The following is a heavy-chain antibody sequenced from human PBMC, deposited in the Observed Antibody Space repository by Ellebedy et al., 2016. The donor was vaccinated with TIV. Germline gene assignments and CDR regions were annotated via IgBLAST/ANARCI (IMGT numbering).Heavy chain of an antibody. V-gene: IGHV1-69*13. Sequence: AASVKVSCKASGGTFSSYAISWVRQAPGQGLEWMGGIIPIFGTANYAQKFQGRVTITADESTSTAYMELSSLRSEDTAVYYCARAPYSSSSGPFDYWGQGTLVTVSS. D-gene: IGHD6-6*01. CDR3: ARAPYSSSSGPFDY. J-gene: IGHJ4*02. CDR1: GGTFSSYA. CDR2: IIPIFGTA.